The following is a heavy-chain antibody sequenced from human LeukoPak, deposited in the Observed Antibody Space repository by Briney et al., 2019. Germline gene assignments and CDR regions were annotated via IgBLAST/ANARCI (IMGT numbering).Heavy chain of an antibody. D-gene: IGHD5-24*01. CDR2: IYYSGST. J-gene: IGHJ6*02. V-gene: IGHV4-61*08. CDR1: GDSVSSGGYS. CDR3: ARTISNYYYGMDV. Sequence: PSETLSLTCTVSGDSVSSGGYSWSWIRQPPGKGLEWIGYIYYSGSTNYNPSLKSRVTISVDTSKNQFSLKLSSVTAADTAVYYCARTISNYYYGMDVWGQGTTVTVSS.